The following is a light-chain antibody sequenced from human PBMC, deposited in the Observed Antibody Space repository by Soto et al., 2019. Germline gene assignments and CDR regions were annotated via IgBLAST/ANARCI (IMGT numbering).Light chain of an antibody. V-gene: IGLV2-14*01. CDR3: SSYTSSSTLV. CDR1: SSDVGGYKY. Sequence: QSVLTQPASVSGSPGQSITISCSGTSSDVGGYKYVSWYQQHPGKAPKLMIYEVGNRPSGVSQRFPGSKSGNTASLTIFGLQAEDEADYYCSSYTSSSTLVFGGGTKLTVL. J-gene: IGLJ3*02. CDR2: EVG.